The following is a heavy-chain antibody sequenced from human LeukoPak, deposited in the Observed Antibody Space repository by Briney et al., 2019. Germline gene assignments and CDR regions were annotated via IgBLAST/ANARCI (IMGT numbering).Heavy chain of an antibody. D-gene: IGHD3-10*01. J-gene: IGHJ4*02. CDR2: INPNSGGT. CDR3: AFGLLY. V-gene: IGHV1-2*04. CDR1: GYTFTSYG. Sequence: ASVKVSCTASGYTFTSYGISWVRQAPGQGLEWMGWINPNSGGTNYAQKFQGWVTMTRDTSISTAYMELSRLRSDDTAVYYCAFGLLYWGQGTLVTVSS.